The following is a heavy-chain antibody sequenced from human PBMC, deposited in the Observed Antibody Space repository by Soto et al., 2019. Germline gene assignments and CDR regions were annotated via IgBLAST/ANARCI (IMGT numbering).Heavy chain of an antibody. V-gene: IGHV1-2*04. CDR3: ARDRFYSSGTNYYYYYGMAV. CDR1: GYTFTXYY. D-gene: IGHD6-19*01. Sequence: ASVKVSCKASGYTFTXYYMYWVRQAPGQGLEWMGWINPNSGGTNYAQKFQGWVTMTRDTSISTAYMELSRLRSDDTAVYYCARDRFYSSGTNYYYYYGMAVRGQGTTVTVSS. CDR2: INPNSGGT. J-gene: IGHJ6*02.